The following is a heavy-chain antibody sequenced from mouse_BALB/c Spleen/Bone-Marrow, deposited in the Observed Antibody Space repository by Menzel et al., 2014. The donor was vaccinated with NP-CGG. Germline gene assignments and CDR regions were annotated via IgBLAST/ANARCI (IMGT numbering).Heavy chain of an antibody. CDR2: IYPGDGST. CDR3: ARSGNYYGNYYWYFDV. Sequence: VQLVESGPELVKPGALVKISCKASGHTFTSYDINWVKQRPGQGLEWIGWIYPGDGSTKYNEKFKGKATLTADKSPSTAYMQLSSLTSENSAVYFCARSGNYYGNYYWYFDVWGAGTTVTVSS. D-gene: IGHD2-1*01. V-gene: IGHV1S56*01. J-gene: IGHJ1*01. CDR1: GHTFTSYD.